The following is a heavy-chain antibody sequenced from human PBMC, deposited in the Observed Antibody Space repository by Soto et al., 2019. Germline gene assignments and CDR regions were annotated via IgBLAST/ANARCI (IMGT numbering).Heavy chain of an antibody. CDR2: IWYDGSNK. V-gene: IGHV3-33*01. CDR1: GFTFSSYG. CDR3: ATTSVEAASSSYFDY. D-gene: IGHD2-15*01. Sequence: QVQLVESGGGVVQPGRSLRLSCAASGFTFSSYGMHWVRQAPGKGLEWVAIIWYDGSNKYYADSVRGRFTISRDDSKNTLYLQMDSLRAEDTAVYHCATTSVEAASSSYFDYWGRGTLVSVSS. J-gene: IGHJ4*02.